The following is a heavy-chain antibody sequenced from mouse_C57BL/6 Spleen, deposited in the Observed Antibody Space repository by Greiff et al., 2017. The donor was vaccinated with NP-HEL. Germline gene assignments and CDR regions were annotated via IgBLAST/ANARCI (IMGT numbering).Heavy chain of an antibody. CDR3: TPDSFDY. Sequence: VQLKQSGAELVRPGASVKLSCTASGFNIKDDYMHWVKQRPEQGLEWIGWIDPENGDTEYASKFQGKATITADTSSNTAYLQLSSLTSEDTAVYYCTPDSFDYWGQGTTLTVSS. J-gene: IGHJ2*01. CDR1: GFNIKDDY. CDR2: IDPENGDT. V-gene: IGHV14-4*01.